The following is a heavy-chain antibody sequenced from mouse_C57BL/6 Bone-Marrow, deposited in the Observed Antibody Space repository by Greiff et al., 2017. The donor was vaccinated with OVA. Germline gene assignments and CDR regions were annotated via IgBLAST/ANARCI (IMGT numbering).Heavy chain of an antibody. CDR2: IWSGGST. J-gene: IGHJ2*01. D-gene: IGHD2-4*01. Sequence: QVQLQQSGPGLVQPSQRLSITCTVSGFSLTSYGVHWVRQSPGKGLEWLGVIWSGGSTDYNAAFISRLSISKDNSKSQVFFKMNSLQADDTAIYYCARKGDYDADAYYFDYWGQGTTLTVSS. V-gene: IGHV2-2*01. CDR3: ARKGDYDADAYYFDY. CDR1: GFSLTSYG.